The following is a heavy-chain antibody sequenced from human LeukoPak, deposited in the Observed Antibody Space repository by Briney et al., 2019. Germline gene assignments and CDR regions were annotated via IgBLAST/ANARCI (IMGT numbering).Heavy chain of an antibody. CDR2: FDPEDGDT. J-gene: IGHJ4*02. CDR3: ATLSDGDSYDDY. V-gene: IGHV1-24*01. Sequence: ASVKVSGKVSGYTLTELSMHWVRQAPGKGLEWMGGFDPEDGDTIYAQKFQGRVTMTEDTSTDTAYMELSSLRSEDTAVYYCATLSDGDSYDDYWGQGTLVTVSS. CDR1: GYTLTELS. D-gene: IGHD3-10*01.